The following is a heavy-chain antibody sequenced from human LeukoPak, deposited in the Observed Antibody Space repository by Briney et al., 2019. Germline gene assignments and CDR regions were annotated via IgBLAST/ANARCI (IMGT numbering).Heavy chain of an antibody. CDR2: INSAGSST. CDR1: GFTFSIYW. Sequence: GGSLRLSCAASGFTFSIYWMHWVRQAPGKGLMWVSRINSAGSSTSYADSVKGRFTISRDNAKNTLYLQMNSLRAEDTAVYYCATSRGYNYGYRALELPPSPIDWGQGTLVTVSS. V-gene: IGHV3-74*01. J-gene: IGHJ4*02. CDR3: ATSRGYNYGYRALELPPSPID. D-gene: IGHD5-18*01.